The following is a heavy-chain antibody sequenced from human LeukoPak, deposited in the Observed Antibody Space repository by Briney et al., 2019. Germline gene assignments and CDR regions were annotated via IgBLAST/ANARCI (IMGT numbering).Heavy chain of an antibody. V-gene: IGHV1-8*01. J-gene: IGHJ2*01. CDR3: ARGVGVDTIFGVVKSGWYFDL. D-gene: IGHD3-3*01. CDR1: GYTFTSYD. CDR2: MNPNSGNT. Sequence: ASVKVSCKASGYTFTSYDINWVRQATGQGLEWMGWMNPNSGNTGYAQKFQGRVTMTRNTSISTAYMELSSLRSEDTAVYYCARGVGVDTIFGVVKSGWYFDLWGRGTLVTVSS.